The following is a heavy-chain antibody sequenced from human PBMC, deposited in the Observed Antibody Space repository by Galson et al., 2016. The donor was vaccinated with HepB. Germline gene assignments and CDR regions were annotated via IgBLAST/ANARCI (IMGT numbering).Heavy chain of an antibody. CDR2: VSAYNGNT. CDR3: ARGHWNTDYYEGMDV. Sequence: SVKVSCKASGYGLPNYGLSWVRQAPGQGLEWMGWVSAYNGNTNYAQKFQDRVIMSTDTSTTTAYLELRSLTSDDTAIYYCARGHWNTDYYEGMDVWGQGTTVTVSS. J-gene: IGHJ6*02. V-gene: IGHV1-18*04. CDR1: GYGLPNYG. D-gene: IGHD1-1*01.